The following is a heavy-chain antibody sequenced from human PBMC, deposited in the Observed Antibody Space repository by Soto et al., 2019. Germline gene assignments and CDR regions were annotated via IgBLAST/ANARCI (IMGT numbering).Heavy chain of an antibody. CDR3: ARDYYGSGGQDAFDI. D-gene: IGHD3-10*01. J-gene: IGHJ3*02. CDR2: IKQDGSEK. CDR1: GFTFSSYW. V-gene: IGHV3-7*01. Sequence: GGSLRLSCAASGFTFSSYWMSWVRQAPGKGLEWVANIKQDGSEKYYVDSVKGRFTISRDNAKNSLYLQMNSLRAEDTAVYYCARDYYGSGGQDAFDIWGQGTMVTVSS.